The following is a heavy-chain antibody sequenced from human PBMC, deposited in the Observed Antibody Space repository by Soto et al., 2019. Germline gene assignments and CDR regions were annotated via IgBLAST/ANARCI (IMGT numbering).Heavy chain of an antibody. CDR2: IYYNGST. Sequence: PGKGLEWIGYIYYNGSTNYNPPLKSQVTISVDTSKNQFSLKLSSVTAADTAVYYCASFFFQAEDGIRDVRSVSAFLLNRSSDL. V-gene: IGHV4-59*01. CDR3: ASFFFQAEDGIRDVRSVSAFLLNRSSDL. D-gene: IGHD3-10*02. J-gene: IGHJ2*01.